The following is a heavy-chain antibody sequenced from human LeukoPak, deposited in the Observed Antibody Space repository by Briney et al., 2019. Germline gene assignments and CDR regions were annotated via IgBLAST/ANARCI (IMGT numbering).Heavy chain of an antibody. CDR3: ARGRIFRGAAQALYYYYYGMDV. D-gene: IGHD3-10*01. CDR2: INHSGST. CDR1: GGSFSGYY. V-gene: IGHV4-34*01. J-gene: IGHJ6*02. Sequence: SETLSLTCAVYGGSFSGYYWSWIRQPPGKGLEWIGEINHSGSTNYNPSLKSRVTISVDTSKNQFSLKLSSVTAADTAVYYCARGRIFRGAAQALYYYYYGMDVWGQGTTVTVSS.